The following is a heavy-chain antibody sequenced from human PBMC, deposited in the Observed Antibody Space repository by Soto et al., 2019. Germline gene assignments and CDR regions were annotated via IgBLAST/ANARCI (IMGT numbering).Heavy chain of an antibody. J-gene: IGHJ4*02. D-gene: IGHD6-19*01. CDR3: ARDSPGYSSGWYGNDY. V-gene: IGHV4-59*01. CDR2: IYYSGST. Sequence: QVQLQESGPGLVKLSETLSLTCTVSGGSISSYYWSWIRQPPGKGLEWIGYIYYSGSTNYNPSLKRRVTISVDTSKNQFSLTLSSVTAADTAVYYCARDSPGYSSGWYGNDYWGQGTLVTVSS. CDR1: GGSISSYY.